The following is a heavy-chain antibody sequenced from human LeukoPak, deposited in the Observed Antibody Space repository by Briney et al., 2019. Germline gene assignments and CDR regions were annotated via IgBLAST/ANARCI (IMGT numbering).Heavy chain of an antibody. V-gene: IGHV4-34*01. CDR3: ARLGRKPWQYYYDSSGYYPFDY. CDR2: INHSGST. J-gene: IGHJ4*02. CDR1: GGSFSSYY. Sequence: SETLSLTCAVYGGSFSSYYWSWIRQPPGKGLEWIGEINHSGSTNYNPSLKSRVTISVDTSKNQFSLKLSSVTAADTAVYYCARLGRKPWQYYYDSSGYYPFDYWGQGTLVTVSS. D-gene: IGHD3-22*01.